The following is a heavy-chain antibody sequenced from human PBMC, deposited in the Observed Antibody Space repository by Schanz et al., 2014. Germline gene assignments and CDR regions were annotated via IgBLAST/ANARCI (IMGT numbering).Heavy chain of an antibody. CDR1: GFSFSSYS. D-gene: IGHD3-3*01. CDR2: ITYNGDST. J-gene: IGHJ4*02. Sequence: EVQLVESGGGLVQPGESLRLSCAVSGFSFSSYSMSWVRQAPGTGLEWVASITYNGDSTYYTDSVKGRFTISRDNSKNTLYLQMNSLRAEDTAVYYCARPIYDLWSGSFDYWGQGTLVTVSS. CDR3: ARPIYDLWSGSFDY. V-gene: IGHV3-23*04.